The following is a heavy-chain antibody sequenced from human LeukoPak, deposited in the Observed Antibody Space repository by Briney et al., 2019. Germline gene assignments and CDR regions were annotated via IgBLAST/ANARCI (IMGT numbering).Heavy chain of an antibody. V-gene: IGHV4-30-4*07. CDR1: GGSISSGGYS. Sequence: SETLSLTCAVSGGSISSGGYSWSWIRQPPGKRLEWIGYIYYSGSTFYNPSLKSRVTISVDTSKNQFSLKLSSVTAADTAVYYCARGRGRWKITGTSRFDPWGQGTLVTVSS. D-gene: IGHD1-20*01. J-gene: IGHJ5*02. CDR2: IYYSGST. CDR3: ARGRGRWKITGTSRFDP.